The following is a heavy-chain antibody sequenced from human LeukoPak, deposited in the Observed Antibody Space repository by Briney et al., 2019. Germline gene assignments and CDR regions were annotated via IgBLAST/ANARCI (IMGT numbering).Heavy chain of an antibody. D-gene: IGHD3-10*01. V-gene: IGHV1-18*01. Sequence: ASVKVSCKASGYTFTSYGISWVRQAPGQGLEWMGWISAYNGNTNYAQKFQGRVTITADKSTSTAYMELSSLRSEDTAVYYCASQGITMVRGLDRNDAFDIWGQGTMVTVSS. CDR2: ISAYNGNT. CDR1: GYTFTSYG. J-gene: IGHJ3*02. CDR3: ASQGITMVRGLDRNDAFDI.